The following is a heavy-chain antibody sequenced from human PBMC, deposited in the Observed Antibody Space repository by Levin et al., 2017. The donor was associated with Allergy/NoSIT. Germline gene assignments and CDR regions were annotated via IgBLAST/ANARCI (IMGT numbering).Heavy chain of an antibody. V-gene: IGHV3-30*18. J-gene: IGHJ6*02. CDR3: AKDHGASSWTDYYYYGMDV. D-gene: IGHD6-13*01. CDR1: GFTFSSYG. CDR2: TSNDGSNK. Sequence: GGSLRLSCAASGFTFSSYGMHWVRQAPGKGLEWVAVTSNDGSNKYYTDSVKGRFTISRDNSKNTLYLQMNSLRAEDTAVYYCAKDHGASSWTDYYYYGMDVWGQGTTVTVSS.